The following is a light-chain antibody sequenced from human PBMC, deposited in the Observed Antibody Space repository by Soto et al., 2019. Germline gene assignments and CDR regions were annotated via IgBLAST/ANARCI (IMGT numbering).Light chain of an antibody. V-gene: IGLV8-61*01. Sequence: QTVVTQEPSFSVSPGRTVTLTCGLSSGSVSTNHYPSWYQQTPGQAPRTLIYSTNTRSSGVPDRFSGSILGNKAALTITGAQADDESDYYCVLYLGSGISLFGGGTKPTVL. CDR2: STN. CDR1: SGSVSTNHY. J-gene: IGLJ2*01. CDR3: VLYLGSGISL.